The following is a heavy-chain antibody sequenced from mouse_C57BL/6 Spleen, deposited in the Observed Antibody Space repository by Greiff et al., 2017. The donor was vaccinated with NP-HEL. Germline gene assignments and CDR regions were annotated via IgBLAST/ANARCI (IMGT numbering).Heavy chain of an antibody. J-gene: IGHJ2*01. CDR3: ARSGDGYHYLDY. CDR1: GYAFSSSW. V-gene: IGHV1-82*01. Sequence: VQLQQSGPELVKPGASVKISCKASGYAFSSSWMNWVKQRPGKGLEWIGRIYPGDGDTNYNGKFKGKATLTADKSSSTAYMQLSSLTSEDSAVYFCARSGDGYHYLDYWGQGTTLTVSS. D-gene: IGHD2-3*01. CDR2: IYPGDGDT.